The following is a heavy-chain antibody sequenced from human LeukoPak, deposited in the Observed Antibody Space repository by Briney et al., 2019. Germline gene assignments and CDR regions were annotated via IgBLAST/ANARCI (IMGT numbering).Heavy chain of an antibody. CDR2: IYYSGST. CDR1: GGSISSGDYY. J-gene: IGHJ5*02. D-gene: IGHD2-15*01. Sequence: SETLSLTCTVSGGSISSGDYYWSWIRQPPGKGLEWIGYIYYSGSTYYNPSLKGRVTISVDTSKNQFSLKLSSVTAADTAVYYCARAPAATNWFDPWGQGTLVTVSS. V-gene: IGHV4-30-4*08. CDR3: ARAPAATNWFDP.